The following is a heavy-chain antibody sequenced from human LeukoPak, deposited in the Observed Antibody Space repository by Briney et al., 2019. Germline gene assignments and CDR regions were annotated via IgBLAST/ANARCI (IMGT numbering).Heavy chain of an antibody. CDR1: GGSISSYY. D-gene: IGHD3-3*01. J-gene: IGHJ6*02. CDR2: IYYSGST. V-gene: IGHV4-59*12. Sequence: SETLSLTCTVSGGSISSYYWTWIRQPPGKGLEWIGYIYYSGSTKYNPSLKSRVTISVDTSKNQFSLKLSSVTAADTAVYYCARGCSVYYDFWSGYPPYGMDVWGQGTTVTVSS. CDR3: ARGCSVYYDFWSGYPPYGMDV.